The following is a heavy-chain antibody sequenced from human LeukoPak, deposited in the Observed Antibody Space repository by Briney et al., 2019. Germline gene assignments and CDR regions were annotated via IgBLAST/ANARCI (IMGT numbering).Heavy chain of an antibody. CDR1: GFTFSSYA. J-gene: IGHJ4*02. CDR3: AKASGWPNYYFDY. CDR2: ISYDGSNK. Sequence: GGSLRLSCAASGFTFSSYAMHWVRQAPGKGLEWVAVISYDGSNKYYADSVKGRFTISRDNSKNTLYLQMNSLRAEDTAVYYCAKASGWPNYYFDYWGQGTLVTVSS. V-gene: IGHV3-30-3*01. D-gene: IGHD6-19*01.